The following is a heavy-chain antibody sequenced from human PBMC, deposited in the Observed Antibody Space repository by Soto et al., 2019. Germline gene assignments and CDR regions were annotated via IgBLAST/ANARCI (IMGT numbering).Heavy chain of an antibody. CDR2: IKQDGSEK. J-gene: IGHJ4*02. CDR1: GFTFSSYW. V-gene: IGHV3-7*05. Sequence: GGSLRLSCAASGFTFSSYWMGWVRQAPGKGLEWVANIKQDGSEKYYVDSVKGRFTISRDNAKNSLYLQMNSLRAEDTAVYYCARGGAAAGNFYFDYWGQGTLVTVSS. CDR3: ARGGAAAGNFYFDY. D-gene: IGHD6-13*01.